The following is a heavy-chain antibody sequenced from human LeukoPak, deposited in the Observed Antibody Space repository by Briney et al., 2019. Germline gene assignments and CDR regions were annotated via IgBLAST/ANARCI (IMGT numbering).Heavy chain of an antibody. CDR3: AKEAGAFDY. Sequence: GKSLRLSCAASGFTFSSYGMHWVRQAPGKGLEWVAVIWYDGSNKYYADSVKGRFTISRDNSKNTLYLQMNSLRAEDTAVYYCAKEAGAFDYWGQGTLVTVSS. D-gene: IGHD1-26*01. CDR1: GFTFSSYG. CDR2: IWYDGSNK. J-gene: IGHJ4*02. V-gene: IGHV3-33*06.